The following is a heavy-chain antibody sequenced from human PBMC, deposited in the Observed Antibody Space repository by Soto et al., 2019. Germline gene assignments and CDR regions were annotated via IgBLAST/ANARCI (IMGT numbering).Heavy chain of an antibody. J-gene: IGHJ6*02. CDR2: ISYDGSNK. V-gene: IGHV3-30*18. CDR1: GFTFSSYG. CDR3: AKDVVVGASAGLGEYYYYDGMDV. D-gene: IGHD3-16*01. Sequence: QVQLVESGGGLVQPGRSLRLSCAASGFTFSSYGMHWVRQAPGKGLEWVAVISYDGSNKYYADSVKGRFTISRDNSKNTLYLQMNSLRAEDTAVYYCAKDVVVGASAGLGEYYYYDGMDVWGQGTTVTVSS.